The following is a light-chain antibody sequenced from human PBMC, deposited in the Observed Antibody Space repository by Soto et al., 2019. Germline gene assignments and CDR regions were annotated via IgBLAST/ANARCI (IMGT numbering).Light chain of an antibody. J-gene: IGLJ2*01. CDR2: SND. V-gene: IGLV1-44*01. CDR1: SSNIGTNT. Sequence: LTQPPSASGTPGQRVSISCSGGSSNIGTNTVNWYQHLPGTAPKLLIFSNDERPSGVPDRFSGSKSGTSASLAISGLQSDDEADYYCATWDDSLNGVVFGGGTQLTVL. CDR3: ATWDDSLNGVV.